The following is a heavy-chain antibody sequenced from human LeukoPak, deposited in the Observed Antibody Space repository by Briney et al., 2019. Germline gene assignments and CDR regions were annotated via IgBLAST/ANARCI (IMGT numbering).Heavy chain of an antibody. CDR3: AKTLTKLVLVYYFDY. Sequence: GGSLRLSCAASGFTFSSYGMHWVRQAPGKGLEWVAVISYDGGNEYYADSVKGRFTISRDNSKNTLYLQMNSLRAEDTAVYYCAKTLTKLVLVYYFDYWGQGTQVTVSS. CDR2: ISYDGGNE. D-gene: IGHD3-9*01. CDR1: GFTFSSYG. J-gene: IGHJ4*02. V-gene: IGHV3-30*18.